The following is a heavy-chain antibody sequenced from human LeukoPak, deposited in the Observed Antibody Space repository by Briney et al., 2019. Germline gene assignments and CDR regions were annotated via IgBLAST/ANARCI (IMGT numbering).Heavy chain of an antibody. D-gene: IGHD3-3*01. CDR2: IYYSGST. J-gene: IGHJ6*02. V-gene: IGHV4-59*01. Sequence: PSETLSLTCTVSGGSISSYYWTWIRQPPGKGLEWIGNIYYSGSTNYNPSLKSRVTISVETSKNQFSLKLRYVTAADTAVYYCARDSRRGYDFWSGPYGMDVWGQGTTVTVSS. CDR1: GGSISSYY. CDR3: ARDSRRGYDFWSGPYGMDV.